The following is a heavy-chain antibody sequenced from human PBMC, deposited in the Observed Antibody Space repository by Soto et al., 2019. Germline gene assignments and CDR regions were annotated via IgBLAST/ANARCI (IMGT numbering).Heavy chain of an antibody. CDR1: GYTFTSYG. J-gene: IGHJ3*02. CDR3: ALDTMIVGGHDAFDI. Sequence: QVQLVQSGAEVKKPGASVKVSCKASGYTFTSYGIIWVRQGPGQGLEWMGWISAYNGNTNYAQKLQGRVTMTTDTSTSTAYMELRSLRSDDTAVYYCALDTMIVGGHDAFDIWGQGTMVTVSS. D-gene: IGHD3-22*01. CDR2: ISAYNGNT. V-gene: IGHV1-18*01.